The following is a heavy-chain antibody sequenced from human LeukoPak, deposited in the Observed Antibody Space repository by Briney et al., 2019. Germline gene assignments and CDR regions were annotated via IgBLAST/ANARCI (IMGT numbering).Heavy chain of an antibody. J-gene: IGHJ4*02. CDR2: ISSVHT. CDR1: GFTFSDYY. D-gene: IGHD3-10*01. CDR3: AREDFDRDGRGFVDY. Sequence: GGSLRLSCAASGFTFSDYYMSWIRQAPGKGLEWISYISSVHTNYADSVRGRFTISRDKAKNSLYLQMNSLRVEDTAGYYCAREDFDRDGRGFVDYWGQGTLVTVSS. V-gene: IGHV3-11*05.